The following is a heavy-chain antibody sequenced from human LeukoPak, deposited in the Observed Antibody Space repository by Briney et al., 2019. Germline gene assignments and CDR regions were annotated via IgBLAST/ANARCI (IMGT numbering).Heavy chain of an antibody. J-gene: IGHJ6*02. Sequence: GRSLRLSCAASGFTFSSYAMHWVRQAPGKGLEWVPVISYDGSNKYYADSVKGRFTISRDNSKNTLYLQMNSLRAEDTAVYYCARVGGYYDSSGYYPSYYYYGMDVWGQGTTVTVSS. V-gene: IGHV3-30-3*01. CDR2: ISYDGSNK. CDR1: GFTFSSYA. D-gene: IGHD3-22*01. CDR3: ARVGGYYDSSGYYPSYYYYGMDV.